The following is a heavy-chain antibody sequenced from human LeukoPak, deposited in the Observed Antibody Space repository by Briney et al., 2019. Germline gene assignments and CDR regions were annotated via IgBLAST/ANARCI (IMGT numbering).Heavy chain of an antibody. Sequence: SETLSLTCTVSGGSISSYYWSWIRQPPGKGLEWIGEIYHSGSTNYNPSLKSRVTISVDKSKNQFSLKLSSVTAADTAVYYCASRITIFGVVMRGAFDIWGQGTMVTVSS. CDR2: IYHSGST. CDR3: ASRITIFGVVMRGAFDI. CDR1: GGSISSYY. J-gene: IGHJ3*02. V-gene: IGHV4-59*12. D-gene: IGHD3-3*01.